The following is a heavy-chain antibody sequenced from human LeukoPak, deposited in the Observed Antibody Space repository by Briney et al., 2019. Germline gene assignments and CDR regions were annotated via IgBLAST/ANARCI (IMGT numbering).Heavy chain of an antibody. CDR1: GGSISNYH. CDR2: VFSSGTT. V-gene: IGHV4-4*07. CDR3: ARDRGRGGNSYFDH. J-gene: IGHJ4*02. Sequence: SETLSLTCTVSGGSISNYHWSWIRQPAGEGLEYIGRVFSSGTTNYNPSLMSRVTMSVDTSKNQFALNLSSVTAADTAVYYCARDRGRGGNSYFDHWGQGTLVTVSS. D-gene: IGHD4-23*01.